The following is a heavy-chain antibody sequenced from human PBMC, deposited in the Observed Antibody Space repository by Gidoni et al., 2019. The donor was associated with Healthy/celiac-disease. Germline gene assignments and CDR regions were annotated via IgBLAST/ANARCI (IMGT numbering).Heavy chain of an antibody. V-gene: IGHV4-4*02. CDR1: GGSISSSNW. CDR2: IYHSGST. J-gene: IGHJ4*02. D-gene: IGHD4-17*01. CDR3: ARSGDYGDYIGPFDY. Sequence: QVQLLESGPGLVKHSRTLSLTCAVFGGSISSSNWWSWVRQPPGKGVEWIGEIYHSGSTNYNPSLKSRVTISVDKSKNQFYLKLSSVTAADTAVYYCARSGDYGDYIGPFDYWGQGTLVTVSS.